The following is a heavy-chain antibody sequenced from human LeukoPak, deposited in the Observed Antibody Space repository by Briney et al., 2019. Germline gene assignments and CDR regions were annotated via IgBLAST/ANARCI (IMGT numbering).Heavy chain of an antibody. D-gene: IGHD1-26*01. V-gene: IGHV4-39*07. CDR2: IYYSGST. Sequence: PSETLSLTCTVSGGSISSSSYYWGWIRQPPGKGLEWIGSIYYSGSTYYNPSLKSRVTMSVDTSKNQFSLNLSSVTAADTAVYYCASKKGSGRPFDYWGQGTLVTVSS. CDR3: ASKKGSGRPFDY. CDR1: GGSISSSSYY. J-gene: IGHJ4*02.